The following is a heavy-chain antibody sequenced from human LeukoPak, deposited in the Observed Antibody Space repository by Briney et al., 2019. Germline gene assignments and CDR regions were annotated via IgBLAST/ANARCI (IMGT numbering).Heavy chain of an antibody. Sequence: PGGSLTLAWAVSGFSFSSYSMSWVRQPPGKGLEWVSAISCSGGSTYYADSVKGRFTISRDNSKNTLYLQMNSLRAEDTAVYYCAQAGFSGSYFDYWGQGTLVTVSS. D-gene: IGHD1-26*01. CDR1: GFSFSSYS. V-gene: IGHV3-23*01. CDR3: AQAGFSGSYFDY. J-gene: IGHJ4*02. CDR2: ISCSGGST.